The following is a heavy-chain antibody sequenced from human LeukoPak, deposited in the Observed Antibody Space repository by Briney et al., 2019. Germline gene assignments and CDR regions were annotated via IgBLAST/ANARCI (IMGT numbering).Heavy chain of an antibody. V-gene: IGHV4-34*01. J-gene: IGHJ4*02. CDR1: GGSFSGYS. CDR3: ARGVDYYGV. Sequence: PSETLSLTCAVYGGSFSGYSWSWIRQPPGKGLEWIGEINHSGSTNYNPSLKSRVTISVDTSKKQFSLKLSSVTAADTAVYYCARGVDYYGVWGQGTLVTVSS. CDR2: INHSGST. D-gene: IGHD3-10*01.